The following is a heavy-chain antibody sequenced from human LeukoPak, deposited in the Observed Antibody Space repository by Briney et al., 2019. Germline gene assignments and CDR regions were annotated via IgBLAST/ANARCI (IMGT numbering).Heavy chain of an antibody. J-gene: IGHJ4*02. CDR1: GITFSSYA. D-gene: IGHD5-18*01. V-gene: IGHV3-30*18. CDR3: AKALQVWLFGFDY. Sequence: GGSLRLSCAASGITFSSYAMHWVCHAPRKGLERVAVISYDGNNKYYADSVKGRFTISRDNSKNTLYLQVNSLRAEDTSVYYCAKALQVWLFGFDYWGQGTLVTVSS. CDR2: ISYDGNNK.